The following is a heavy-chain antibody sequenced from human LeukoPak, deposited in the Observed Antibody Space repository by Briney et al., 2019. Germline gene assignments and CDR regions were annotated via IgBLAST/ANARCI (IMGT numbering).Heavy chain of an antibody. D-gene: IGHD6-6*01. V-gene: IGHV5-51*01. CDR1: GYRFTSYW. Sequence: GEPLNISWQGPGYRFTSYWIGWLRQLPGKGLEWMGIISPGESATRYRPSFQVEVTISGDKSINTAYLQWSSLKAWDSAMYYWARRSSIAVRLFDGWGEGTLVTVSS. J-gene: IGHJ4*02. CDR3: ARRSSIAVRLFDG. CDR2: ISPGESAT.